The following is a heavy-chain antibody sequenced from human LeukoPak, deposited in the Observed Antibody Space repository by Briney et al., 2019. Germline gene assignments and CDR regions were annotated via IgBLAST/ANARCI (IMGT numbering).Heavy chain of an antibody. CDR1: GFTFSSYA. CDR2: ISGSGGST. Sequence: GGSLRLSCAASGFTFSSYAMSWVRQAPGKGLEWVSAISGSGGSTYYADSVKGRFTISRDNSENTLYLQMNSLRAEDTAVYYCAKDPYGSGEYYFDYWGQGTLVTVSS. D-gene: IGHD3-10*01. V-gene: IGHV3-23*01. CDR3: AKDPYGSGEYYFDY. J-gene: IGHJ4*02.